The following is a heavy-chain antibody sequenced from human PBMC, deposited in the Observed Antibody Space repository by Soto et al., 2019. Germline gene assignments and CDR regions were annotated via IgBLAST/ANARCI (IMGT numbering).Heavy chain of an antibody. CDR3: ARDGGDIVVVVAATRPYYYGMDV. CDR2: INPNSGGT. Sequence: ASVKVSCMASGYTFTGYYMRWVRQAPGQGLEWMGWINPNSGGTNYAQKFQGRVTMTRDTSISTAYKELSRLRSDDTAVYYCARDGGDIVVVVAATRPYYYGMDVWG. J-gene: IGHJ6*02. D-gene: IGHD2-15*01. V-gene: IGHV1-2*02. CDR1: GYTFTGYY.